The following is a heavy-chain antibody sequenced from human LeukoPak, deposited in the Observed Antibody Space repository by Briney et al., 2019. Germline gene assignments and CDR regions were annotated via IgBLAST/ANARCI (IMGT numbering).Heavy chain of an antibody. D-gene: IGHD3-9*01. CDR3: AKGPDYDILTPIDY. V-gene: IGHV3-21*04. CDR1: AFSFSNYN. Sequence: GGSLRLSCAASAFSFSNYNMNWVRQAPGKGLEWVSSISSSSSYIYYADSVKGRFTISRDNAKNSLYLQMNSLRAEDMALYYCAKGPDYDILTPIDYWGQGTLVTVSS. CDR2: ISSSSSYI. J-gene: IGHJ4*02.